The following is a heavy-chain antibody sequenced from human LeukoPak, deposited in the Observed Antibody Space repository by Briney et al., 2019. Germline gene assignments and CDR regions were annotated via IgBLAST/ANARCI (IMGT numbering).Heavy chain of an antibody. Sequence: ASVKVSCKASGYTFTGYYMHWVRQAPGQGLEWMGWINPNSGGTNYAQKFQGRVTMTRDTSISTAYMELSRLRSDDTAVYYCARAPVAGPASGMDVWGQGTTVTVSS. D-gene: IGHD6-19*01. J-gene: IGHJ6*02. V-gene: IGHV1-2*02. CDR3: ARAPVAGPASGMDV. CDR1: GYTFTGYY. CDR2: INPNSGGT.